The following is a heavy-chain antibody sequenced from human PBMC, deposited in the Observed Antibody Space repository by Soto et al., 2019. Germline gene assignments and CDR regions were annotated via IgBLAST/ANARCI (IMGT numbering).Heavy chain of an antibody. J-gene: IGHJ5*02. CDR3: ARGEVATIFGVVIIQRVGGWFDP. CDR1: GGSFRGYY. V-gene: IGHV4-34*01. Sequence: SETLSLTCAVYGGSFRGYYWSWIRQPPGKELEWIGEINHSGSTNYNPSLKSRVTISVDTSKNQFSLKLSSVTAADTAVYYCARGEVATIFGVVIIQRVGGWFDPWGQGTLVTVSS. D-gene: IGHD3-3*01. CDR2: INHSGST.